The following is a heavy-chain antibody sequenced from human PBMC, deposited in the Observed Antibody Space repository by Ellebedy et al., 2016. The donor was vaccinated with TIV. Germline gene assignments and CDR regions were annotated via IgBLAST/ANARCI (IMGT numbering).Heavy chain of an antibody. CDR3: AREDKWALDV. V-gene: IGHV1-2*02. D-gene: IGHD1-26*01. CDR1: GYTFTGYN. Sequence: AASVKVSCKTSGYTFTGYNMHWVRQAPGQGLEWMGWIKPNNGDTRYSQKFQGRVTMTRDPSISTAYMDLSRLRYDDTAVYYCAREDKWALDVWGQGTTVAVSS. J-gene: IGHJ6*02. CDR2: IKPNNGDT.